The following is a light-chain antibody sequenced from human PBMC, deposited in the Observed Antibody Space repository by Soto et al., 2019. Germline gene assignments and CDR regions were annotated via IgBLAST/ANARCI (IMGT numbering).Light chain of an antibody. V-gene: IGLV2-14*03. CDR2: DVS. Sequence: QSALTQPAPVSGSPGQSITISCTGTSSDVGGYNYVSWYQHHPGKAPKLMIFDVSNRPSGVSNRFSGSKSGNTASLTISGLQPEDEADYYCSSYTTSNTRQIVFGTGTKLTVL. CDR1: SSDVGGYNY. CDR3: SSYTTSNTRQIV. J-gene: IGLJ1*01.